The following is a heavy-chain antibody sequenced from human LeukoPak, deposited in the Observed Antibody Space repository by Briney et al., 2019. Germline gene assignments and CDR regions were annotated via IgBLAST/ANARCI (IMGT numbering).Heavy chain of an antibody. CDR3: AKGRSGWHPIDH. CDR2: ISGSGSIT. V-gene: IGHV3-23*01. CDR1: GLTFSGYA. J-gene: IGHJ4*02. D-gene: IGHD6-19*01. Sequence: GGSLRLSCAASGLTFSGYAMSWVRQAPGKGLEWVSTISGSGSITYYADSVKGRFTISRDNSKNTLYLQMNSLRAEDTAAYYCAKGRSGWHPIDHWGQGTLVTVSS.